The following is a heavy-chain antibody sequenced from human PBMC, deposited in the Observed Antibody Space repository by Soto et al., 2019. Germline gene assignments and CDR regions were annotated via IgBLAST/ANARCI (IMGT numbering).Heavy chain of an antibody. Sequence: QVQLVESGGGVVQPGRSLRLSCAASGFTFSSYGMHWVRQAPGKGLEWVAVIWYDGSNKYYADSVKGRFTISRDNSKNTLYQQMNSLRAEDTAVYYCARDERDDSSGYYWDWGQGTLVTVSS. CDR2: IWYDGSNK. J-gene: IGHJ4*02. V-gene: IGHV3-33*01. CDR3: ARDERDDSSGYYWD. CDR1: GFTFSSYG. D-gene: IGHD3-22*01.